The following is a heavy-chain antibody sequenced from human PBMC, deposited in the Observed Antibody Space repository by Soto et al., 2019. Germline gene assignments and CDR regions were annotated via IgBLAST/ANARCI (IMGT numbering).Heavy chain of an antibody. J-gene: IGHJ3*02. Sequence: SGGLDWSRIRQPPGKGLEWIGYIYYSGSTNYNPSLKSRVTISVDTSKNQFSLKLSSVTAAGTAVYYCARVSTDAFDIWGQGTMVTVSS. V-gene: IGHV4-61*08. CDR1: SGGLD. CDR3: ARVSTDAFDI. CDR2: IYYSGST.